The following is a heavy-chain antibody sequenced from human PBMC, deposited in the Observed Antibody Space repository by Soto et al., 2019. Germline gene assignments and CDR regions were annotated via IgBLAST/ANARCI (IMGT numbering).Heavy chain of an antibody. CDR3: ARDGTRIQEDRAFDI. CDR1: GFTFSSYA. J-gene: IGHJ3*02. V-gene: IGHV3-30-3*01. CDR2: ISYDGSNK. Sequence: QVQLVESGGGVVQPGRSLRLSCAASGFTFSSYAMHWVRQAPGKGLEWVAVISYDGSNKYYADSVKGRFTISRDNSKNTLYLQSNSLRAEDTAVYYCARDGTRIQEDRAFDIWGQGTMVTVSS. D-gene: IGHD1-1*01.